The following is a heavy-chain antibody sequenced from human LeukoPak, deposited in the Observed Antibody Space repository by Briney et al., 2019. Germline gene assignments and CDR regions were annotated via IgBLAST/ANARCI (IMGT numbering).Heavy chain of an antibody. V-gene: IGHV1-69*05. J-gene: IGHJ6*03. CDR3: ARGPKHYDFWSGPTFYYYYMDV. D-gene: IGHD3-3*01. CDR1: GGTFSSYA. Sequence: ASVKVSCKASGGTFSSYAISWVRQAPGKGLKGLGGTIPTFGKANYAQQFQGRVTITTDESTSTAYMELSSLRSEDTAVYYCARGPKHYDFWSGPTFYYYYMDVWGKGTTVTVSS. CDR2: TIPTFGKA.